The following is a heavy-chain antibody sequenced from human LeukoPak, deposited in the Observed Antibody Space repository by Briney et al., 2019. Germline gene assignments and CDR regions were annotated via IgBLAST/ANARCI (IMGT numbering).Heavy chain of an antibody. CDR1: GYSLSSGFF. CDR2: FSHRGGS. Sequence: SETLSLICTVSGYSLSSGFFCDWIRQSPGKGLEWIGSFSHRGGSYHNPSLKSRVTISVDTSKNQFSLKLLSVTAADTAVYYCARAQDFSDSSGPNYLDFWGQGILVTVSS. CDR3: ARAQDFSDSSGPNYLDF. J-gene: IGHJ4*02. V-gene: IGHV4-38-2*02. D-gene: IGHD3-22*01.